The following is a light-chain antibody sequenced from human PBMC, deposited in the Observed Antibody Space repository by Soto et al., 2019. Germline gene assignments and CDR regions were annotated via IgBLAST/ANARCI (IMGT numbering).Light chain of an antibody. CDR2: DDS. CDR3: CSYARSATFDV. J-gene: IGLJ1*01. CDR1: SSGVGSDNV. V-gene: IGLV2-23*01. Sequence: QSALTQPASVSGSPGQSITISCTGTSSGVGSDNVVSWYQQHPGKAPKLMIYDDSKRPSGVSNRFSGSKSGNTASLTISGLQAEDEADYYCCSYARSATFDVFATGTKLTVL.